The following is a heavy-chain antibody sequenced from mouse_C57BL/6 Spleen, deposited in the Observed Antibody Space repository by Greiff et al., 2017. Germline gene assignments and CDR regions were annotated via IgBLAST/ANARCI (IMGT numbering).Heavy chain of an antibody. CDR1: GYTFTSYW. CDR3: ARSHFYSNYTWLSY. CDR2: IDPSDSYT. V-gene: IGHV1-69*01. D-gene: IGHD2-5*01. Sequence: QVQLQQPGAELVMPGASVKLSCKASGYTFTSYWMHWVKQRPGQGLEWIGEIDPSDSYTNYNQKFKGKSTLTVDKSSSTSYMQLSSLTSEDSAVYYCARSHFYSNYTWLSYWGQGTLVTVSA. J-gene: IGHJ3*01.